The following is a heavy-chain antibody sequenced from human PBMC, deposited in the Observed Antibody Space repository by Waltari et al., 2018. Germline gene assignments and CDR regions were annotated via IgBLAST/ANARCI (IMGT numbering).Heavy chain of an antibody. CDR3: ATYDSSGYYYVRAFDI. CDR1: GYTLTESS. CDR2: FDPEDGET. J-gene: IGHJ3*02. V-gene: IGHV1-24*01. D-gene: IGHD3-22*01. Sequence: QVQLVQSGAEVKKPGASVKVSCKVSGYTLTESSMHWVRQAAGKGLEWMGGFDPEDGETIYAQKFQGRVTMTEDTSTDTAYMELSSLRSEDTAVYYCATYDSSGYYYVRAFDIWGQGTMVTVSS.